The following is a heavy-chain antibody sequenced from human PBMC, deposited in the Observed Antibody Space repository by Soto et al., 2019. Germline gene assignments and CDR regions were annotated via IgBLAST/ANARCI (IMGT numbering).Heavy chain of an antibody. CDR1: GLTFSNAW. J-gene: IGHJ3*02. CDR2: FKSKGDGGEA. D-gene: IGHD6-19*01. V-gene: IGHV3-15*01. CDR3: TTEMRHTSGLYGSFDX. Sequence: GGSLRLSSAASGLTFSNAWMSWVRRAPGKGLEWVFRFKSKGDGGEADYTAKVKGRFTISRDESKNTVYLQMNSLKTEDTAVYFCTTEMRHTSGLYGSFDXWGQVTTLTVS.